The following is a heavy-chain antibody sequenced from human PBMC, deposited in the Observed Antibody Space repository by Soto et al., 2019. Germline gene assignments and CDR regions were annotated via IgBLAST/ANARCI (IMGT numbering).Heavy chain of an antibody. CDR2: IYASGST. CDR1: GGSIRGYY. J-gene: IGHJ4*02. Sequence: NPSETLSLTCTVSGGSIRGYYWSWIRQPAGKGLEWIGRIYASGSTNYNPSLKSRVTMSLDTSKNQFSLKLSSMTAADTAVYYCASLKFTYFDCWGQGTLVTVSS. D-gene: IGHD3-16*01. CDR3: ASLKFTYFDC. V-gene: IGHV4-4*07.